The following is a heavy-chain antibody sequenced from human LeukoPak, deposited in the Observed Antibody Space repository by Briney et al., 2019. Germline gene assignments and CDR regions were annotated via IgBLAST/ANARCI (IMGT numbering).Heavy chain of an antibody. Sequence: ASVKVSCKASGYTFTSYGITWVRQAPGQGPEWVGWISAYNGNTNYAQKLQGRVTMTTDTSTSTAYMELRSLRSDDTAVYYCARDQKAYYYDSSGYYYVSGAFDIWGQGTMVTVSS. CDR1: GYTFTSYG. CDR2: ISAYNGNT. J-gene: IGHJ3*02. D-gene: IGHD3-22*01. CDR3: ARDQKAYYYDSSGYYYVSGAFDI. V-gene: IGHV1-18*01.